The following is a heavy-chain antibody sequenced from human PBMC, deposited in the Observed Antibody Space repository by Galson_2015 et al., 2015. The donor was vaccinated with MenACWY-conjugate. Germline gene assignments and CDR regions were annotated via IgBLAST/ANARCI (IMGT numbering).Heavy chain of an antibody. CDR1: GFIFNKYA. D-gene: IGHD3-22*01. J-gene: IGHJ4*02. Sequence: SLRLSCAASGFIFNKYAMTWLRQAPGKGLEWVSATSGSGGVTYHADSVKGRFTISRDNSKNTLYLEMNSLKAEDTAIYYCAKGPLYDSCGSDSGYFESWGQGTLVTVSS. V-gene: IGHV3-23*01. CDR2: TSGSGGVT. CDR3: AKGPLYDSCGSDSGYFES.